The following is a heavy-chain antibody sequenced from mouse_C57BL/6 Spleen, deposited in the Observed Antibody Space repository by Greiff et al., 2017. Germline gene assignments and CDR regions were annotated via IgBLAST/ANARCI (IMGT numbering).Heavy chain of an antibody. V-gene: IGHV10-1*01. J-gene: IGHJ1*03. CDR3: GRTGTSSGDWYFDV. D-gene: IGHD4-1*01. Sequence: EVMLVDSGGGLVQPKGSLKLSCAASGFSFNTYAMNWVRQAPGKGLEWVARIRSKSNNYATYYADSVKDRFTISRDDSESMLYLQMNNLKTEDTAMYYCGRTGTSSGDWYFDVWGTGTTVTVSS. CDR1: GFSFNTYA. CDR2: IRSKSNNYAT.